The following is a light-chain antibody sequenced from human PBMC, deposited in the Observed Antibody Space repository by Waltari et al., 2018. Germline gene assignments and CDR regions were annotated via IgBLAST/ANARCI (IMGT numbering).Light chain of an antibody. CDR2: EAS. J-gene: IGLJ2*01. CDR1: SSDVGSYNL. V-gene: IGLV2-23*01. CDR3: SSYAGNCNLVV. Sequence: QCVLTQPASVSGSPGQSITISCTGTSSDVGSYNLVSWYQQHPGKAPKLMIYEASKRPSGVSNRFSGSKSGNTASLTISGLQAEDEADYYCSSYAGNCNLVVFGGGTMLTVL.